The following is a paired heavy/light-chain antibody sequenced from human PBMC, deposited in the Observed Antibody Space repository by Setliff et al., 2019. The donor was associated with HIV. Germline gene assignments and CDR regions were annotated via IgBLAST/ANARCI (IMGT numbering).Light chain of an antibody. J-gene: IGLJ2*01. V-gene: IGLV1-51*01. CDR2: DNN. Sequence: QSVLTQPPSVSAAPGQKVTISCSGRSSNIGNNDVSWYQRLPGTAPKLLIYDNNQRPSGIPDRFSGSKSGTSATLGITGLQTGDEADYYCGTWDSRLRGVIFGGGTKLTVL. CDR1: SSNIGNND. CDR3: GTWDSRLRGVI.
Heavy chain of an antibody. V-gene: IGHV3-33*01. D-gene: IGHD2-21*02. Sequence: QVRLLESGGGAVQPGRSLRISCAASGFSMGSHAIHWVRQAPGKGLEWVTVIWYDGTHKYYADSVRSRFTISADSSKNTIHLQMNSLRAEDTAVYYCAREKGYGDGLDFYYYGMDVWGQGTTVTVSS. J-gene: IGHJ6*02. CDR1: GFSMGSHA. CDR2: IWYDGTHK. CDR3: AREKGYGDGLDFYYYGMDV.